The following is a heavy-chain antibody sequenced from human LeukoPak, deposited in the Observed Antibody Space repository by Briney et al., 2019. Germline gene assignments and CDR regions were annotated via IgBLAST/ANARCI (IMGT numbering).Heavy chain of an antibody. J-gene: IGHJ4*02. D-gene: IGHD3-22*01. Sequence: GGSLRLSCAASGFTFSNAWMSWVRQAPGKGLEWVGSIKSKTDGETTDYAAPVKGRFTISREDSKNTLYLQMNSLKTEDTAVYYCTTETYDSRGYYYDYWGQGTLVTVSS. V-gene: IGHV3-15*01. CDR3: TTETYDSRGYYYDY. CDR2: IKSKTDGETT. CDR1: GFTFSNAW.